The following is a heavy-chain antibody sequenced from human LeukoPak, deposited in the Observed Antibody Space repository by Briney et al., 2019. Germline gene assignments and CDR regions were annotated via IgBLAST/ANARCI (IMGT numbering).Heavy chain of an antibody. J-gene: IGHJ4*02. CDR3: ARGDCSGDCYHPLYY. Sequence: QPGGSLRLSCAASGFTFSSYGMHWVRQAPGQGLDWVAFIRHDGSIKYYADSVKGRFTISRDNSKNTLYLQMNSLRTEDTAVYYCARGDCSGDCYHPLYYWGQGSLVTVSS. CDR1: GFTFSSYG. CDR2: IRHDGSIK. V-gene: IGHV3-30*02. D-gene: IGHD2-21*02.